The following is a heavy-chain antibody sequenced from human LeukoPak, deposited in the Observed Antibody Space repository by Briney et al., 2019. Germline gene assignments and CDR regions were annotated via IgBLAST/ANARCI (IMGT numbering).Heavy chain of an antibody. V-gene: IGHV1-69*04. Sequence: SVKVSCKASGDTFSSYAIDWVRQAPGRGLEWMGRIIPILDISNYAQKFQGRVTITADKSTSTAYMELSSLRSEDTAVYYCARATAAVIFFDQWGQGTLVTVSS. CDR2: IIPILDIS. CDR3: ARATAAVIFFDQ. CDR1: GDTFSSYA. D-gene: IGHD6-13*01. J-gene: IGHJ4*02.